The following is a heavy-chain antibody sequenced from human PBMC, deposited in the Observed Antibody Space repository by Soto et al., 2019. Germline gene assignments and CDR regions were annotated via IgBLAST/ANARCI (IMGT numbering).Heavy chain of an antibody. CDR2: IIPIFGSA. V-gene: IGHV1-69*13. Sequence: SVKVSCKASGGALSDYAFSWVRQAPGQGLEWMGGIIPIFGSANYAQKLQGRVTITADESTKTAYMELSSLRSEDTAVYYCARNLMDYDILTGYYMAYYFDYWGQGTLVTVSS. J-gene: IGHJ4*02. CDR1: GGALSDYA. D-gene: IGHD3-9*01. CDR3: ARNLMDYDILTGYYMAYYFDY.